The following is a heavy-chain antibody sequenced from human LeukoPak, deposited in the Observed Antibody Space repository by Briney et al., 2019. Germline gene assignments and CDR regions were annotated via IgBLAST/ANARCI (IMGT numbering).Heavy chain of an antibody. Sequence: ASVKVSCKASGYTFTGYYMHWVRQAPGQGLEWVGWINPNSGGTNYAQKFQGRVTMTRDTSISTAYMELSRLRSDDTAVYYCAREDIVVVPAAIMGGWFDPWGQGTLVTVSS. CDR1: GYTFTGYY. D-gene: IGHD2-2*02. J-gene: IGHJ5*02. CDR2: INPNSGGT. CDR3: AREDIVVVPAAIMGGWFDP. V-gene: IGHV1-2*02.